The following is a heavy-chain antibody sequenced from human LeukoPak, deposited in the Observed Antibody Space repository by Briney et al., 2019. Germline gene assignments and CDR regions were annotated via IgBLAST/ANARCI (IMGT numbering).Heavy chain of an antibody. Sequence: ASVKVSCKASGYTFTSYGICWVRQAPGQGLEWMGWMNPNSGNTGYAQKFQGRVTMTRNTSISTAYMELSSLRSEDTAVYYCARGRGIRKNWFDPWGQGTLVTVSS. CDR1: GYTFTSYG. CDR2: MNPNSGNT. D-gene: IGHD3-3*02. V-gene: IGHV1-8*02. J-gene: IGHJ5*02. CDR3: ARGRGIRKNWFDP.